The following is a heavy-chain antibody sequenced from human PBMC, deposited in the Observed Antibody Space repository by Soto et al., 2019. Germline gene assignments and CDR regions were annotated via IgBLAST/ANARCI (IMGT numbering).Heavy chain of an antibody. V-gene: IGHV4-59*08. Sequence: TLSLTCTVSGGSISSYYWSWIRQPPGKGLEWSGYIYYSGSTNYNPSLKSRVTTSVDTSKTHFSLKLSSVTAADTDMYYCATHVALYSDILTGYQNWYFDFWGRRTLVTVSS. CDR1: GGSISSYY. J-gene: IGHJ2*01. CDR3: ATHVALYSDILTGYQNWYFDF. CDR2: IYYSGST. D-gene: IGHD3-9*01.